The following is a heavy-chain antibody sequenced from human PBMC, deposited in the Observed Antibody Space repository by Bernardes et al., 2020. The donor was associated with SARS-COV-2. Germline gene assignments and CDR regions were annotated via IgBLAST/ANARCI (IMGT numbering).Heavy chain of an antibody. Sequence: GGSMRPSSAASGFTLSSYAMHWVRQAPGKGMEWVAVISYDGSNTYYTDSVKGRFTISRDNSKNTLYLQMNSLRAEDTAVYYCARASSGGYHNWFDPWGQGTLVTVSS. CDR1: GFTLSSYA. CDR3: ARASSGGYHNWFDP. D-gene: IGHD3-22*01. J-gene: IGHJ5*02. CDR2: ISYDGSNT. V-gene: IGHV3-30-3*01.